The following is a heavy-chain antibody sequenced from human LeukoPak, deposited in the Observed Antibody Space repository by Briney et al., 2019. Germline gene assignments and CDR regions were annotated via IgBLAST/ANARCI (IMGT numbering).Heavy chain of an antibody. CDR2: IRYDGSNK. V-gene: IGHV3-30*02. D-gene: IGHD1-26*01. Sequence: GGSLRLSCAASGFTFSSYGMHWVCQAPGKGLEWVALIRYDGSNKYYADSVKGRFTISRDNSKNTLYLQMNSLRAEDTAVYYCAKVAYSGSYLPLGYWGQGTLVTVSS. CDR1: GFTFSSYG. J-gene: IGHJ4*02. CDR3: AKVAYSGSYLPLGY.